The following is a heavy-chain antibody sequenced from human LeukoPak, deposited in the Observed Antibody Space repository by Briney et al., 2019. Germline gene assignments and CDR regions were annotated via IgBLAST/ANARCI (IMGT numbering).Heavy chain of an antibody. CDR1: GYTFTSYS. Sequence: ASVKVSCKASGYTFTSYSLHWVRQAPGQGLEWLGWITAGNGNTKYSQKFQGRVTITRDTSASTVYMDLSSLSSEDTAVYFCARPSLSEWFAGGNTCFDYWGQGTLVTVSS. CDR3: ARPSLSEWFAGGNTCFDY. CDR2: ITAGNGNT. V-gene: IGHV1-3*01. D-gene: IGHD3-3*01. J-gene: IGHJ4*02.